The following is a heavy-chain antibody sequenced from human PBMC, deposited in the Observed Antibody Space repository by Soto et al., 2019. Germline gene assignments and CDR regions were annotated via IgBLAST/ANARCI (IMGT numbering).Heavy chain of an antibody. D-gene: IGHD6-13*01. CDR1: GGSISSGYYY. CDR2: IYYSGTT. V-gene: IGHV4-31*03. J-gene: IGHJ5*02. CDR3: ARAEGYSCSRGLFDP. Sequence: SETLSLTCTVSGGSISSGYYYWSWIRQHPGKGLEWIGYIYYSGTTYYNPSLKSRVTISVDTSKNQFSLKLTSVTAADTAVYYCARAEGYSCSRGLFDPWGQGPLVTVPS.